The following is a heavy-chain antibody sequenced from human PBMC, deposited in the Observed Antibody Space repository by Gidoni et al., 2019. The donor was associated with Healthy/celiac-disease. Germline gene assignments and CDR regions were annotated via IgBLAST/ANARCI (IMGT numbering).Heavy chain of an antibody. CDR2: VSYDGINK. Sequence: QVQLVEAGGGVVQPGRSLRLSWAAYGFTVSSKGMHWVREAPGKGLEWVAVVSYDGINKYSADSVKGRFTISRDNSTTTLYLQMNSLRAEDTAVYYCAKDIFEKEWSIAALGYYYYGMDVWGQGTTVTVSS. CDR1: GFTVSSKG. V-gene: IGHV3-30*18. D-gene: IGHD6-6*01. CDR3: AKDIFEKEWSIAALGYYYYGMDV. J-gene: IGHJ6*02.